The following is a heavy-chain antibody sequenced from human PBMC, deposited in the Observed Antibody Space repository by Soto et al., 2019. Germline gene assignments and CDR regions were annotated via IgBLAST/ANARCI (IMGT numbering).Heavy chain of an antibody. CDR2: IIPIFGTA. J-gene: IGHJ3*02. CDR3: ASSIGSPNAFDI. Sequence: SVKVSCKASGGTFSSYAISWVRQAPGQGLEWMGGIIPIFGTANYAQKFQGRVTITADESTSTAYMELSSLRSEDTAVYYCASSIGSPNAFDIWGQGTMVTVSS. CDR1: GGTFSSYA. D-gene: IGHD2-21*01. V-gene: IGHV1-69*13.